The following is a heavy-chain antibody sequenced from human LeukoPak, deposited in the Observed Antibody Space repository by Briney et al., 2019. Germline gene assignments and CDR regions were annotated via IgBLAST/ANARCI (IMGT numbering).Heavy chain of an antibody. Sequence: GGSLRLSCAASGFTFSSYSMNWVRQAPGKGLEWVSSISSSSSYIYYADSVKGRFTISRDHAKNSLYLQMNSLRAEDTAVYYCARGPSCSSTSCYWGGFDYWGQGTLVTVSS. D-gene: IGHD2-2*01. CDR2: ISSSSSYI. V-gene: IGHV3-21*01. CDR3: ARGPSCSSTSCYWGGFDY. J-gene: IGHJ4*02. CDR1: GFTFSSYS.